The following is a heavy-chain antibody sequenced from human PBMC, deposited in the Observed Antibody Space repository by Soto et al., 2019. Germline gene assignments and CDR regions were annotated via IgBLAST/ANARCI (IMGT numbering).Heavy chain of an antibody. J-gene: IGHJ3*02. V-gene: IGHV1-2*04. CDR3: ATPGYCSGGSCSPTDAFDI. Sequence: ASVKVSCKASGYTFTGYYMHWVRQAPGQGLEWMGWINPNSGGTNYAQKFQGWVTMTRDTSISTAYMELSRLRSDDTAVYYCATPGYCSGGSCSPTDAFDIWGQGTMVTVSS. D-gene: IGHD2-15*01. CDR2: INPNSGGT. CDR1: GYTFTGYY.